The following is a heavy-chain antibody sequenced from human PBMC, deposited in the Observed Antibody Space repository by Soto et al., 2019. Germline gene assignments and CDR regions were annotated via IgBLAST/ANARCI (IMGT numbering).Heavy chain of an antibody. CDR1: GFTFNNYA. V-gene: IGHV3-23*01. D-gene: IGHD4-17*01. CDR2: FSGVTGNT. CDR3: GWRSITVTHWSFDS. Sequence: QPGGSLRLSCTSSGFTFNNYAVTWVRQTPGKGLQWVSAFSGVTGNTHYADSVKGRFTISRDNSKNTLYLQMNSLGAEDTAVYYCGWRSITVTHWSFDSWGQGTLVTVSS. J-gene: IGHJ4*02.